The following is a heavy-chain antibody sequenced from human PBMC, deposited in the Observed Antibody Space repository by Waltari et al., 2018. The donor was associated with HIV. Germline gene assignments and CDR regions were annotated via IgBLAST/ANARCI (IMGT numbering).Heavy chain of an antibody. Sequence: QAQLVQSGAEVKKSGASVKVSCKASGYRFTGYYIHWVRQAPGQGPEWRGRINPDIGGTNYAQKFQGRVTMTRDTSISTAHMDLSRPRSDDTAIYYCAREGAGGYGGPPFDFWGQGALVTVSS. CDR1: GYRFTGYY. D-gene: IGHD5-12*01. V-gene: IGHV1-2*06. CDR3: AREGAGGYGGPPFDF. J-gene: IGHJ4*02. CDR2: INPDIGGT.